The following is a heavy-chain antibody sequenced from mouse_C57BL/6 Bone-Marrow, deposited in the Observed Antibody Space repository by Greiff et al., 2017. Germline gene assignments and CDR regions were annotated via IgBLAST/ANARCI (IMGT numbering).Heavy chain of an antibody. CDR1: GYTFTSYW. J-gene: IGHJ3*01. CDR2: IHPNSGST. Sequence: QVQLQQPGAELVKPGASVKLSCKASGYTFTSYWMHWVKQRPGQGLEWIGMIHPNSGSTNYNEKFKSKATLTVDKSSSTAYMQLSSLTSEDSAVYYGARSSSDDGRFAYWGQGTLVTVSA. V-gene: IGHV1-64*01. CDR3: ARSSSDDGRFAY.